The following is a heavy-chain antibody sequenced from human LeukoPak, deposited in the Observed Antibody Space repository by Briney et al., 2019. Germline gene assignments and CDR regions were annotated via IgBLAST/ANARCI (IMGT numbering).Heavy chain of an antibody. D-gene: IGHD4-11*01. CDR3: AKGGLPLNYYGMDV. CDR1: GFTFNSYA. CDR2: ISGSGGST. Sequence: GGSLGLSCAASGFTFNSYAMSWVRQAPGKGLEWVSAISGSGGSTYYADSVKGRFTNSRDNSKNTLYLQMNSLRAEDTAVYYCAKGGLPLNYYGMDVWGQGTTVTVSS. V-gene: IGHV3-23*01. J-gene: IGHJ6*02.